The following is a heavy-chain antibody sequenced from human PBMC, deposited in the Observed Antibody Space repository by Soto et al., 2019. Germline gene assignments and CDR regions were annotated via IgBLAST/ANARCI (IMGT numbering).Heavy chain of an antibody. CDR1: GFTVSSYY. V-gene: IGHV3-53*01. J-gene: IGHJ6*02. Sequence: EVQLVESGGGLIQPGGSLRLSCAASGFTVSSYYMSWVRQAPGKGLEWVSVIYSGGSTYYADSVKGRFTISRDNSKNTLYLQMNSLRAEDTAVNYCARVVSSGYSYHQLMDIWGQGTTVTVSS. CDR2: IYSGGST. D-gene: IGHD3-22*01. CDR3: ARVVSSGYSYHQLMDI.